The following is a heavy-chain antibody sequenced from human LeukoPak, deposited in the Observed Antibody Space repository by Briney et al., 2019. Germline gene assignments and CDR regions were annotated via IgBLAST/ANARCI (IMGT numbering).Heavy chain of an antibody. Sequence: SETLSLTCTVSGGSIIGSTYYWGWIRQPPGKGLEWIGSAFYSGDTYYKSSLKSRVTISVDTSKNQFSLKLGSVTAADTAVYYCGRLRGAMTTVTSNFDSGGQGTLVTVSS. CDR1: GGSIIGSTYY. CDR3: GRLRGAMTTVTSNFDS. CDR2: AFYSGDT. D-gene: IGHD4-17*01. V-gene: IGHV4-39*01. J-gene: IGHJ4*02.